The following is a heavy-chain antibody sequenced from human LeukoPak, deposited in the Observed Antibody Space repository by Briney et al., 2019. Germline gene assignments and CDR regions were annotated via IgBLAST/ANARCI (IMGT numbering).Heavy chain of an antibody. CDR3: TTRGMTTVTARDY. Sequence: PGGSLRLSCAASGFTFSGSAMHWVRQASGKGLGWVGRIRSKANSYATAYAASVKGRFTISRDDSKNTAYLQMNSLKTEDTAVYYCTTRGMTTVTARDYWGQGTLVTVSS. CDR2: IRSKANSYAT. V-gene: IGHV3-73*01. CDR1: GFTFSGSA. J-gene: IGHJ4*02. D-gene: IGHD4-17*01.